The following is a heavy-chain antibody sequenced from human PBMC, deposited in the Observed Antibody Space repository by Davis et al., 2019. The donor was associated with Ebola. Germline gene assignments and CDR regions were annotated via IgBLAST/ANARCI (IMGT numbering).Heavy chain of an antibody. V-gene: IGHV5-51*01. CDR3: ARTLGYCTNGVCSQGWFDP. D-gene: IGHD2-8*01. Sequence: KVSCKGSGYSFTSYWIGWVRQTPGKGLEWMGIIYPGDSDTRYSPSLQGQVTISADKSISTAYLQWSSLKASDTAMYYCARTLGYCTNGVCSQGWFDPWGQGTLVTVSS. CDR1: GYSFTSYW. CDR2: IYPGDSDT. J-gene: IGHJ5*02.